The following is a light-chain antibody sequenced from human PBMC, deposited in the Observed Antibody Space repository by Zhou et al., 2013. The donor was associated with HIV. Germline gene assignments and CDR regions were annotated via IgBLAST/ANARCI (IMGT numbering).Light chain of an antibody. Sequence: DIQMTQSPSTLSASVGDIVTITCRASQSISTWLAWYQQKPGNAPKLLIYKTSSLESGVPSRFSGSRSGTEFTLTINILQPEDFATYYCQHYKNFPPTFGGGT. J-gene: IGKJ4*01. CDR1: QSISTW. V-gene: IGKV1-5*03. CDR3: QHYKNFPPT. CDR2: KTS.